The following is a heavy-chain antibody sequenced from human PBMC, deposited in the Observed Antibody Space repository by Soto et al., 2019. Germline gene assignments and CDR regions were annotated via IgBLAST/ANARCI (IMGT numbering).Heavy chain of an antibody. Sequence: LGESLKISGKGSGYSVSTYLGDWLRQVPGKVLACIGIIYPGDSDTRYSPSFRAQGTISADQSITTTYLQWSSLKAPDTAMYFCARSQFHYLWGTSGYIDSWGQGTLVTVSS. CDR3: ARSQFHYLWGTSGYIDS. CDR2: IYPGDSDT. CDR1: GYSVSTYL. D-gene: IGHD3-16*01. J-gene: IGHJ4*02. V-gene: IGHV5-51*01.